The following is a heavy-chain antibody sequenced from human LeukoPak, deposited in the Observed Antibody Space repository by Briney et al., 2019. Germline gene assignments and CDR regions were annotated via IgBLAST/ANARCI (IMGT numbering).Heavy chain of an antibody. J-gene: IGHJ4*02. CDR3: AKLDYDYIWRGRDF. D-gene: IGHD3-16*01. V-gene: IGHV3-30*18. CDR2: ISPDGSNQ. Sequence: GGSLRLSCTTSGFNFRAYWMAWVRQAPGKGLEWVAVISPDGSNQYYVGSVKGRFSISRDNSKKMLYLQMNSLRAEDTAVYYCAKLDYDYIWRGRDFWGQGTLVTVSS. CDR1: GFNFRAYW.